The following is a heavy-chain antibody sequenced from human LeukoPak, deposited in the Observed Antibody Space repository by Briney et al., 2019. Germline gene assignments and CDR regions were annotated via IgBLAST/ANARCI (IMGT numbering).Heavy chain of an antibody. J-gene: IGHJ4*01. V-gene: IGHV3-23*01. D-gene: IGHD6-19*01. CDR1: GFTFSSSA. Sequence: GGSLRLSCAASGFTFSSSAMSWVRQVPGKGLEWVSAISGSGGSTYYADSVKGRFTISRDNSKNTLYLQMNSLRVEDTAVYYCTRGHSSGWYYFDYWGHGTLVTVSS. CDR2: ISGSGGST. CDR3: TRGHSSGWYYFDY.